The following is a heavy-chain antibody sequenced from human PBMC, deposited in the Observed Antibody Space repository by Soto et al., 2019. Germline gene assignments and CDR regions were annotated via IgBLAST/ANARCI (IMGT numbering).Heavy chain of an antibody. J-gene: IGHJ4*02. CDR3: TREGS. CDR1: GFIFSDYS. Sequence: EVQLVESGGGLVQPGGSLRLACAASGFIFSDYSMNWVRQFPGKGLEWIAYIDGGSSAIHYTDSVKGRFTISRDNARNSLYLQMNSLRDADTAVYYCTREGSWGRGTQVTVSS. CDR2: IDGGSSAI. V-gene: IGHV3-48*02.